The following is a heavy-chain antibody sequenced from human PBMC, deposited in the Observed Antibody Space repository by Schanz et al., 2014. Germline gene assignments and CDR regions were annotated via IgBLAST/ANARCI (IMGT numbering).Heavy chain of an antibody. J-gene: IGHJ6*02. CDR2: ISPNSGDT. Sequence: QVQLVQSGGEVKTPGASMKVSCKASGRTFIVYHVLHWVRQAPGQGLEWMGRISPNSGDTHSAQKLQGRVTMTTDTSTNTAYMELRSLTADDTAVYYCARFNSGSHSPPYYYYGMDVWGQGTTVTVSS. V-gene: IGHV1-18*01. CDR1: GRTFIVYHV. CDR3: ARFNSGSHSPPYYYYGMDV. D-gene: IGHD1-26*01.